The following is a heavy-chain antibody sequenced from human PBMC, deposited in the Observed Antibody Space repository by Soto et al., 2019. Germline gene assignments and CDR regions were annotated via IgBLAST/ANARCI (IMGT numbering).Heavy chain of an antibody. CDR2: IYYSGST. D-gene: IGHD1-26*01. Sequence: SATLSLTCTVSGGSISSYYWSWIRQPPGKGLEWIGYIYYSGSTNYNPSLKSRVTISVDTSKNQFSLKLSSVTAADTAVYYCATTPPVGGYYYYGMDVWGQGTTVTVSS. CDR1: GGSISSYY. J-gene: IGHJ6*02. V-gene: IGHV4-59*08. CDR3: ATTPPVGGYYYYGMDV.